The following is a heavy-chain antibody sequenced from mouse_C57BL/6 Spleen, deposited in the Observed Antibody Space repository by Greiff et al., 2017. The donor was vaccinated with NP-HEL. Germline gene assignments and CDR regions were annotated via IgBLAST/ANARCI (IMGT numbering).Heavy chain of an antibody. D-gene: IGHD2-5*01. CDR2: ISSGSSTI. CDR3: ARPYYSKGDAMDY. CDR1: GFTFSDYG. Sequence: EVQRVESGGGLVKPGGSLKLSCAASGFTFSDYGMHWVRQAPEKGLEWVAYISSGSSTIYYADTVKGRFTISRDNAKNTLFLQMTSLRSEDTAMYYCARPYYSKGDAMDYWGQGTSVTVSS. V-gene: IGHV5-17*01. J-gene: IGHJ4*01.